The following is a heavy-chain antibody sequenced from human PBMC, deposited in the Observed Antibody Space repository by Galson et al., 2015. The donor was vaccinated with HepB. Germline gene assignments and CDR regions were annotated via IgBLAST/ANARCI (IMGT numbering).Heavy chain of an antibody. V-gene: IGHV3-30-3*01. CDR2: ISYDGSNK. CDR3: ARDELPDQRGSSWYGYLASHYYYYGMDV. D-gene: IGHD6-13*01. CDR1: GFTFSSYA. J-gene: IGHJ6*02. Sequence: SLRLSCAASGFTFSSYAMHWVRQAPGKGLEWVAVISYDGSNKYYADSVKGRFTISRDNSKNTLYLQMNSLRAEDTAVYYCARDELPDQRGSSWYGYLASHYYYYGMDVWGQGTTVTVSS.